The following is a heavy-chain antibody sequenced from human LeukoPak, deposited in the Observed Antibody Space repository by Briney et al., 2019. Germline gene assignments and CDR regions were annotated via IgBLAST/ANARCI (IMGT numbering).Heavy chain of an antibody. D-gene: IGHD3-10*01. Sequence: GGSLRLSCAASGFTFSDYYMSWIRQAPGKGLEWVSYISNSSSSTNYADSVKGRFSISRDTAKNSLYLQLNSLTVEDTAVYYCARVRSSGSPLDYWGQGTLVTVSS. V-gene: IGHV3-11*05. CDR3: ARVRSSGSPLDY. J-gene: IGHJ4*02. CDR1: GFTFSDYY. CDR2: ISNSSSST.